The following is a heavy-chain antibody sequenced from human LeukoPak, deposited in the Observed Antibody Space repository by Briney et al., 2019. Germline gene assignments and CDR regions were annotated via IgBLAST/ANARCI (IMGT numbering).Heavy chain of an antibody. Sequence: PGGSLRLSCAASGFSFSTYTMTWVRQAPGKGQEWVSEISSSGGSTHYADSVQGRFTISRDNSKNTLYLQMNSLRAEDTALYYCAKGAWPDDWGQGTLVTVSS. D-gene: IGHD3-16*01. CDR1: GFSFSTYT. V-gene: IGHV3-23*01. J-gene: IGHJ4*02. CDR2: ISSSGGST. CDR3: AKGAWPDD.